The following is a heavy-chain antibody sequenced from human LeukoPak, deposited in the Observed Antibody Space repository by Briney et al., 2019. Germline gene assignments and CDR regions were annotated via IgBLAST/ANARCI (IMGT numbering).Heavy chain of an antibody. CDR1: GLTFSKSW. V-gene: IGHV3-74*01. CDR3: ARVSGLGKNEYLHL. Sequence: QPGGSLRLSCAASGLTFSKSWLRWVRQAPGKGLVWVSRINGDGSSRSYADSVRGRFTISKDNAKNTLYLQMNSLRAEDTAVYFCARVSGLGKNEYLHLWGQGTLVTVSS. CDR2: INGDGSSR. D-gene: IGHD3-10*01. J-gene: IGHJ1*01.